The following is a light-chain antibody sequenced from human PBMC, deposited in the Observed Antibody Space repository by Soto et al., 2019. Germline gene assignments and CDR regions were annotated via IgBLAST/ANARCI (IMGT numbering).Light chain of an antibody. CDR2: SNN. CDR1: NSNIRSNT. J-gene: IGLJ1*01. CDR3: AAWDDSLNGQV. Sequence: QSVLTQPPSASGTPGQRVTISCSGSNSNIRSNTVNWYQQLPGTAPKLLIYSNNQRPSGVPDRFSGSKSGTSASLAISGLQSEDETDYCCAAWDDSLNGQVFGAATKVTV. V-gene: IGLV1-44*01.